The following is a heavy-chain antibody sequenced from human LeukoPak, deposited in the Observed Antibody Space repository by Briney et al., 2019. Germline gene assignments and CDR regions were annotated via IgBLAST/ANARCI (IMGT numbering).Heavy chain of an antibody. V-gene: IGHV3-9*01. CDR2: ISWNSGSI. J-gene: IGHJ4*02. Sequence: GGSLRLSCAASGFTFSSYAMSWVRQAPGKGLEWVSGISWNSGSIGYADSVKGRFTISRDNAKNSLYLQMNSLRAEDTALYYCAKELGNYWGQGTLVTVSS. D-gene: IGHD7-27*01. CDR3: AKELGNY. CDR1: GFTFSSYA.